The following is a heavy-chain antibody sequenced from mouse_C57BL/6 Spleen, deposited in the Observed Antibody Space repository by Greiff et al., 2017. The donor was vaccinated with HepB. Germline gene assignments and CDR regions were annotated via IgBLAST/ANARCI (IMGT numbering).Heavy chain of an antibody. J-gene: IGHJ2*01. V-gene: IGHV1-52*01. CDR2: IDPSDSET. Sequence: VQLQQPGAELVRPGSSVKLSCKASGYTFTSYWMHWVKQRPIQGLEWIGNIDPSDSETHYNQKFKDKATLTVDKSSSTAYMQLSSLTSEDSAVYYCARGYYGSVDYWGQGTTLTVPS. CDR3: ARGYYGSVDY. D-gene: IGHD1-1*01. CDR1: GYTFTSYW.